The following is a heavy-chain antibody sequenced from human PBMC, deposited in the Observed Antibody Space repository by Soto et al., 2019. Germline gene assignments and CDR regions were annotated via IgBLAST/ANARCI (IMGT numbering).Heavy chain of an antibody. CDR2: IIPIFGTA. V-gene: IGHV1-69*13. J-gene: IGHJ5*02. CDR3: ARDLTHDYCSGGSCYHNWFDP. CDR1: GGTFSSYA. D-gene: IGHD2-15*01. Sequence: SVKVSCKASGGTFSSYAISWVRQAPGQGLEWMGGIIPIFGTANYAQKFQGRVTITADESTSTAYMELSSLRSEDTAVYYCARDLTHDYCSGGSCYHNWFDPWGQGTLVTVSS.